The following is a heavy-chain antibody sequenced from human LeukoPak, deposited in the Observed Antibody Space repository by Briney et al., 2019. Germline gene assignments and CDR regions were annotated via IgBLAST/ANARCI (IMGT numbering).Heavy chain of an antibody. CDR3: ARDFGFGSA. V-gene: IGHV4-4*07. Sequence: SETLSLTCTVSGGSISSSYWSWIRQPAGKGLEWIGRIFTSGTTEYNPSLKGRVTMSVDTSKNQFSLKLTSVTAADTAVYYCARDFGFGSAWGQGALVTVSS. CDR1: GGSISSSY. J-gene: IGHJ5*02. CDR2: IFTSGTT. D-gene: IGHD6-19*01.